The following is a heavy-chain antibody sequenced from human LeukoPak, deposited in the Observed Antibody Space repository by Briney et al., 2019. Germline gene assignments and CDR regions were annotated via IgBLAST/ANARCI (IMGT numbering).Heavy chain of an antibody. V-gene: IGHV4-34*01. CDR3: ARGGVTVDC. Sequence: SETLSLTCAVYGGSFSGYYWSWIRQPPGKGLEWIGEINHSGSTNYNPSLKSRVTISVDTSKNQFSLKLSSVTAADTAVYYCARGGVTVDCWGQGTLVTVSS. J-gene: IGHJ4*02. CDR1: GGSFSGYY. D-gene: IGHD3-3*01. CDR2: INHSGST.